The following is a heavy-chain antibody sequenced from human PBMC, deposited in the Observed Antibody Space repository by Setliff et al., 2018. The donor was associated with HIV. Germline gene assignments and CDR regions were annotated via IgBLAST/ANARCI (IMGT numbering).Heavy chain of an antibody. D-gene: IGHD2-15*01. J-gene: IGHJ1*01. V-gene: IGHV1-18*01. Sequence: VASVKVSCKASGYTFSSYGISWVRQSPGQGLEWMGWISAYNGDTNYAQKLQGRVTMTTGTSTSTAYMELRSLRSDDTAVYYCARDWGGCCAEYFQHWGQGTLVTVSS. CDR1: GYTFSSYG. CDR3: ARDWGGCCAEYFQH. CDR2: ISAYNGDT.